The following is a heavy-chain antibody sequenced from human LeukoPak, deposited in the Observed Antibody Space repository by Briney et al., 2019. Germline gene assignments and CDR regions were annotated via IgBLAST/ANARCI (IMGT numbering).Heavy chain of an antibody. D-gene: IGHD6-19*01. CDR2: ISWNSGSI. CDR1: GFTFDDYA. V-gene: IGHV3-9*01. J-gene: IGHJ6*02. Sequence: GGSLRLSCAASGFTFDDYAMHWGRQAPGKGLEWVAGISWNSGSIVYADSVKGRFTISGDNAKNTLYLQMNSLRAEDTALYYCAKDVQWLANYYYYGMDVWGQGTTVTVSS. CDR3: AKDVQWLANYYYYGMDV.